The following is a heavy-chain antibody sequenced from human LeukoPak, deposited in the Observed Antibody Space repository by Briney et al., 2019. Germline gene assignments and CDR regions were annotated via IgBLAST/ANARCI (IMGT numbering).Heavy chain of an antibody. CDR2: ISSSSSNI. Sequence: GGALRLSCAASGFTFSSYSMNCVRQAPGKGLEWVSSISSSSSNIYYADSVKGRFTISRDNAKNSLYLQMNSLRAEDKAVYYCARLPFGTMVRGVTYGMDVWGQGTTVTVSS. J-gene: IGHJ6*02. V-gene: IGHV3-21*01. D-gene: IGHD3-10*01. CDR1: GFTFSSYS. CDR3: ARLPFGTMVRGVTYGMDV.